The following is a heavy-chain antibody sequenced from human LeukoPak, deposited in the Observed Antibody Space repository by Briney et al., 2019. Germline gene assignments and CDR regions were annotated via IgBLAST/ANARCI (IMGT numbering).Heavy chain of an antibody. D-gene: IGHD7-27*01. CDR1: GGTFSSYA. Sequence: SVKVSCKASGGTFSSYAISGVRQAPGQGLEWMGGIIPIFGTANYAQKFQGRVTITTDESTSTAYMELSSLRSEDTAVYYCARDGGNWDDAFDIWGQGTMVTVSS. J-gene: IGHJ3*02. CDR2: IIPIFGTA. CDR3: ARDGGNWDDAFDI. V-gene: IGHV1-69*05.